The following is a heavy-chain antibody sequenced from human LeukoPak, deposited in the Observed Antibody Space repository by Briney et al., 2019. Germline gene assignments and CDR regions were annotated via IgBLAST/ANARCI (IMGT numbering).Heavy chain of an antibody. CDR3: ARHPIVVGSKWWFDP. D-gene: IGHD2-15*01. CDR2: MYYSGST. V-gene: IGHV4-59*01. CDR1: GGSISSYY. J-gene: IGHJ5*02. Sequence: SETLSLTCTVSGGSISSYYWSWIRQPPGKGLEWIGCMYYSGSTNYNPSLKSRVTISVDTSKNQFSLKLSSVTAADTAVYYCARHPIVVGSKWWFDPWGRGTLVTVSS.